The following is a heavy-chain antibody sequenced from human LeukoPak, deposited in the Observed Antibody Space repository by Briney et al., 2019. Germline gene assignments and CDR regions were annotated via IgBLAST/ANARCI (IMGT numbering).Heavy chain of an antibody. CDR1: GFTFDDYA. D-gene: IGHD4-17*01. CDR3: ARDGMSRNYGDYSFDD. J-gene: IGHJ4*02. V-gene: IGHV3-9*01. Sequence: GGSLRLSCAASGFTFDDYAMHWVRQPPGKGLEWVSGINWNSGSIGYADSVKGRFTISRDNAKNSLYLQMNGLRAEDTAVYYCARDGMSRNYGDYSFDDWGQGTLVTVSS. CDR2: INWNSGSI.